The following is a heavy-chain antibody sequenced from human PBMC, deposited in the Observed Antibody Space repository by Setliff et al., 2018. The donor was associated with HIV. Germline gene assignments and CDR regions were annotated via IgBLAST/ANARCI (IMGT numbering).Heavy chain of an antibody. V-gene: IGHV1-46*01. D-gene: IGHD2-2*01. CDR3: AREGSFVPAAPLGNGNRILDF. J-gene: IGHJ4*02. CDR1: GYTFTNYY. CDR2: ISPSGGST. Sequence: ASVKVSCKASGYTFTNYYMHWVRQAPGQGLEWMGIISPSGGSTSHTQKFQGRVNMTRDTSTSTVHMEVSSLRSEDTAVYYCAREGSFVPAAPLGNGNRILDFWGQGTLVTVSS.